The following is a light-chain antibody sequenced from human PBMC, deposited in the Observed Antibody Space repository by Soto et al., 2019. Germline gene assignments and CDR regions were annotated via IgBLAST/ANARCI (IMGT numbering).Light chain of an antibody. Sequence: ELVLTQSPGTLSLSPGERSTLSCRASQSVSNNYLAWYQQKPGXAPXXLIYGASNRATGIPDRFSGSGSGTEFTLTISRLEPEDFAVYYCQQYGSSGTFGQGTKVDIK. CDR3: QQYGSSGT. J-gene: IGKJ1*01. CDR2: GAS. V-gene: IGKV3-20*01. CDR1: QSVSNNY.